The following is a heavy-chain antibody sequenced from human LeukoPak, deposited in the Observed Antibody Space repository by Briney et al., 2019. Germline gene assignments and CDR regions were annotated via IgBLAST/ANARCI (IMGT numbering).Heavy chain of an antibody. J-gene: IGHJ4*02. CDR2: INPNSGGT. Sequence: ASVKVSCKASGYTFTGYCMHWVRQAPGQGLEWMGWINPNSGGTNYAQKFQGRVTMTRDTSISTAYMELSRLRSDDTAVYYCARTLAGISRGAFDYWGQGTLVTVSS. D-gene: IGHD6-13*01. V-gene: IGHV1-2*02. CDR1: GYTFTGYC. CDR3: ARTLAGISRGAFDY.